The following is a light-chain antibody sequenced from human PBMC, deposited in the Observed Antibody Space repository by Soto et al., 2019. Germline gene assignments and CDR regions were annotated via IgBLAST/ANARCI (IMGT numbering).Light chain of an antibody. J-gene: IGLJ1*01. V-gene: IGLV2-23*03. CDR1: SSDVGSYNL. Sequence: QCVLTQPASVSGSPGQSITISCTGTSSDVGSYNLVSWYQQHPGKAPKLMIYEGSKRPSGVSNRFSGSKSGNTASLTISGLQAEDEADYYCCSYAGSSPFVFGTGTKVTAL. CDR3: CSYAGSSPFV. CDR2: EGS.